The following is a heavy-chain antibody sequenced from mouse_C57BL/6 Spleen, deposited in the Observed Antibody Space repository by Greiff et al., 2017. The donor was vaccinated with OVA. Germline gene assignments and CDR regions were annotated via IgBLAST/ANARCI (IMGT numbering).Heavy chain of an antibody. CDR2: INPSSGYT. CDR1: GYTFTSYT. V-gene: IGHV1-4*01. CDR3: ARSPKNFFDY. Sequence: VQGVESGAELARPGASVKMSCKASGYTFTSYTMHWVKQRPGQGLEWIGYINPSSGYTKYNQKFKDKATLTADKSSSTAYMQLSSLTSEDSAVYYCARSPKNFFDYWGQGTTLTVSS. J-gene: IGHJ2*01.